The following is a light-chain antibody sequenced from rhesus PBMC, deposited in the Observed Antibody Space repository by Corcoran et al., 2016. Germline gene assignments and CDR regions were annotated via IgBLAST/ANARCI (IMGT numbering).Light chain of an antibody. Sequence: DIQMSQSPSSLSASVGDKVIITCRASQVIRKALVWYQQKPGKAPKILIYDASNLETGVPSRFSGIRPAIDFTHTICSLQPEDFATYYCQQHNSYPWTFGQGTKVEIK. CDR3: QQHNSYPWT. CDR1: QVIRKA. J-gene: IGKJ1*01. CDR2: DAS. V-gene: IGKV1-33*02.